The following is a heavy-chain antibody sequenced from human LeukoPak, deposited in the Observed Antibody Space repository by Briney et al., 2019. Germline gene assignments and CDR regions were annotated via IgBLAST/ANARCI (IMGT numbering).Heavy chain of an antibody. V-gene: IGHV4-4*07. CDR1: GGSISSYY. CDR3: ARESNCGGDCYSFLDWYFDL. J-gene: IGHJ2*01. D-gene: IGHD2-21*02. CDR2: IYTSGST. Sequence: ASETLSLTCTVSGGSISSYYWSWIRQPAGKGLEWIGRIYTSGSTNYNPSLKSRVTMSVDTSKNQFSLKLSSVTAADTAVYHCARESNCGGDCYSFLDWYFDLWGRGTLVTVSS.